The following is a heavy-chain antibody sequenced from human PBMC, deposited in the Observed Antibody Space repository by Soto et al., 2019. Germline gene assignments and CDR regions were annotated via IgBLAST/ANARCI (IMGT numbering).Heavy chain of an antibody. CDR2: INAGNGNT. CDR3: ARVRSIAVVFDY. J-gene: IGHJ4*02. Sequence: ASVKVSCKASGYTFTSYAMHWVRQAPGQRLEWMGWINAGNGNTKYSQKFQGRVTITRDTSASTAYMELSSLRSEDTAVYYCARVRSIAVVFDYWGQGTLVTVSS. V-gene: IGHV1-3*01. D-gene: IGHD6-19*01. CDR1: GYTFTSYA.